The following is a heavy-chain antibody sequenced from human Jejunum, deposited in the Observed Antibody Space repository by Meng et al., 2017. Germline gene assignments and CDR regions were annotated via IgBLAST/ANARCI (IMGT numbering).Heavy chain of an antibody. J-gene: IGHJ4*02. CDR2: IWSDGGNE. Sequence: QVPHVGCYFGVVPAGRPLRLSCVASALSFSRSRSHWVRQAPGKGLEWVAMIWSDGGNEYYADSVKGRFTISRDNSKNTVYLQMDSLRAEDTAVYYCARDRGLRDLDHWGQGTLVTVSS. CDR1: ALSFSRSR. V-gene: IGHV3-33*01. D-gene: IGHD3-10*01. CDR3: ARDRGLRDLDH.